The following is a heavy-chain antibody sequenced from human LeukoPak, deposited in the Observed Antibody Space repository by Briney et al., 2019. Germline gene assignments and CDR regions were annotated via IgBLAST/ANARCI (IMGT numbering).Heavy chain of an antibody. CDR2: INYSGST. CDR1: GGSISSYY. J-gene: IGHJ5*02. V-gene: IGHV4-59*01. D-gene: IGHD3-10*01. CDR3: ARDTTAGSGDNWFDP. Sequence: SETLSLTCTVSGGSISSYYWSWIRQPPGKGLEWIGYINYSGSTNYNPSLKSRVTISVDTSKNQFSLKLSSVTAADTAVYYCARDTTAGSGDNWFDPWGQGTLVTVSS.